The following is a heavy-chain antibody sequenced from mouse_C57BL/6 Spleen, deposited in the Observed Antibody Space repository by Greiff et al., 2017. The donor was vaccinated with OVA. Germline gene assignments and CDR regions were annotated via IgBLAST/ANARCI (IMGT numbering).Heavy chain of an antibody. CDR2: IDPEDGET. CDR3: AGAYDGNSAAMDY. J-gene: IGHJ4*01. Sequence: VQLQQSGAELVKPGASVKLSCTASGFNIKDYYMHWVKQRTEQGLEWIGRIDPEDGETKYAPKFQGKATMTEDPSSTTAYLQLSSLTSEDTAVYYCAGAYDGNSAAMDYWGQGTSVTVSS. V-gene: IGHV14-2*01. D-gene: IGHD1-1*01. CDR1: GFNIKDYY.